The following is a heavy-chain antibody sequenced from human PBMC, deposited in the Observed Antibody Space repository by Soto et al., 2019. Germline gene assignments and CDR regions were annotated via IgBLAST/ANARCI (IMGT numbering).Heavy chain of an antibody. J-gene: IGHJ4*02. CDR1: GFTFSSYA. V-gene: IGHV3-30-3*01. CDR2: ISYDGSNK. Sequence: QVQLVESGGGVVQPGRSLRLSCAASGFTFSSYAMHWVRQAPGKGLEWVAVISYDGSNKYYADSVKGRFTISRDNSKNTLYLQMNSLRAEDTAVYYCARDAIAAAGTRYFDYWGQGTLVTVS. D-gene: IGHD6-13*01. CDR3: ARDAIAAAGTRYFDY.